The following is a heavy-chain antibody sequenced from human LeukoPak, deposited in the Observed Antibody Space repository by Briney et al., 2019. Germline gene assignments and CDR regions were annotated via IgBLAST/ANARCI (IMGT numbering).Heavy chain of an antibody. CDR1: GYTFTSYG. Sequence: ASVKVSFKASGYTFTSYGISWVRQAPGQGLEWMGWISAYNGNTNYAQKLQGRVTMTRNTSISTAYMELSSLRSEDTAVYYCARGRYYDFWSGYPGGYYGMDVWGQGTTVTVSS. V-gene: IGHV1-18*01. CDR3: ARGRYYDFWSGYPGGYYGMDV. J-gene: IGHJ6*02. D-gene: IGHD3-3*01. CDR2: ISAYNGNT.